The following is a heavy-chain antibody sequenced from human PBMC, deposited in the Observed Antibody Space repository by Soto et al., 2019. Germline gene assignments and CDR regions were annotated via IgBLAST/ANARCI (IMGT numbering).Heavy chain of an antibody. V-gene: IGHV4-59*01. D-gene: IGHD1-26*01. J-gene: IGHJ3*02. CDR3: ARETDSGSYYTFDI. Sequence: QVQLQESGPGLVKPSETLSLTCTVSGGSISRYYWSWIRQPPGKGLEWIGNIHNSGSTNYKPSLKSRVTISVDTSKNQFSLKLSSVTAADTAVYYCARETDSGSYYTFDIWGQGTMVTVSS. CDR1: GGSISRYY. CDR2: IHNSGST.